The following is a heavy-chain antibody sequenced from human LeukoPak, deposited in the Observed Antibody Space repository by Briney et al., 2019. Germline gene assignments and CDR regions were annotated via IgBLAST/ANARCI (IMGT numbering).Heavy chain of an antibody. CDR3: ATWAHSGYWIATFDY. D-gene: IGHD3-22*01. Sequence: GGTLRLSCAASGLTFTRYGMSWVRQAPGKGLEWVSSISGSGDSTYYADSVKGRFTISRDNSKNTLYLQKNSLRVEDTAVYYCATWAHSGYWIATFDYWGQGTLVTVSS. V-gene: IGHV3-23*01. CDR2: ISGSGDST. J-gene: IGHJ4*02. CDR1: GLTFTRYG.